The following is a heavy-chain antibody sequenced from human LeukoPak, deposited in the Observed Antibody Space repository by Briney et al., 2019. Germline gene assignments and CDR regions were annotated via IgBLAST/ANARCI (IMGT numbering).Heavy chain of an antibody. D-gene: IGHD1-26*01. Sequence: GGSLRLSCAASGFTFSSYGMHWVRQAPGKGLEWVAFIRYDGSNKYYADSVKGRFTTSRDNSKNTLYLQMNSLRAEDTAVYYCAKDLFGGSYSGYFDYWGQGTLVTVSS. CDR1: GFTFSSYG. CDR3: AKDLFGGSYSGYFDY. V-gene: IGHV3-30*02. CDR2: IRYDGSNK. J-gene: IGHJ4*02.